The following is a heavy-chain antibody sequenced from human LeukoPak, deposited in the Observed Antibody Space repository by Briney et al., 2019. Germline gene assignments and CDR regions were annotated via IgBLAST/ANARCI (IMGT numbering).Heavy chain of an antibody. V-gene: IGHV1-2*02. CDR1: GYTFTGYY. Sequence: ASVKVSCTASGYTFTGYYMHWVRQAPGQGLEWVGWINPNSGGTNYAQKFQGRVTMTRDTSISTAYMELSRLRSDDTAVYYCARNLWQQLAALDYWGQGTLVTVSS. J-gene: IGHJ4*02. CDR2: INPNSGGT. CDR3: ARNLWQQLAALDY. D-gene: IGHD6-13*01.